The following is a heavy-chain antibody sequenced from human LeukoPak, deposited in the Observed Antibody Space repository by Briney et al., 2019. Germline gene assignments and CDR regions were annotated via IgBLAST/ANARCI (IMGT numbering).Heavy chain of an antibody. J-gene: IGHJ4*02. CDR3: LYGGNSGDWVH. CDR1: GGSINSDY. V-gene: IGHV4-59*12. Sequence: SETLSLTCTVSGGSINSDYWTWLRQPPGKGPQWIGYIYYSGSTNYNPSLQSRVTISVDRSNNQFSLKLSSVTAADTAVYYCLYGGNSGDWVHWGQGTLVTVSS. D-gene: IGHD4-23*01. CDR2: IYYSGST.